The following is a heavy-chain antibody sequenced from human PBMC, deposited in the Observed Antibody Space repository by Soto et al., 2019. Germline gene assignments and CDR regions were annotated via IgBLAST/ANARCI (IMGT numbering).Heavy chain of an antibody. D-gene: IGHD3-22*01. J-gene: IGHJ1*01. CDR1: GGSMSRGGYY. CDR2: IYYSGST. V-gene: IGHV4-31*03. CDR3: ATNGGYYDASGPKYFQY. Sequence: PSETLSLTCTVSGGSMSRGGYYWSCIRQYPGKGLECIGYIYYSGSTNYNPSLRSRVAISLDTSKNQFSLKLTSVTAADTAVYYCATNGGYYDASGPKYFQYWGQGTVVTVSS.